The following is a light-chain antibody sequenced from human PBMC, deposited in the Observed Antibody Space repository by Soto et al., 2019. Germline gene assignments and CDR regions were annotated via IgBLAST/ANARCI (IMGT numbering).Light chain of an antibody. Sequence: QISQWPSSHYTDIGDRVNITCRARQSISSYLNWNQQKPGKAPKLLIYAASSLQSGVPSRFSGSGSGTDFTLTISSLQPEDFANYNCQQSYSTPRTSRQGTKLDIK. J-gene: IGKJ1*01. V-gene: IGKV1-39*01. CDR2: AAS. CDR1: QSISSY. CDR3: QQSYSTPRT.